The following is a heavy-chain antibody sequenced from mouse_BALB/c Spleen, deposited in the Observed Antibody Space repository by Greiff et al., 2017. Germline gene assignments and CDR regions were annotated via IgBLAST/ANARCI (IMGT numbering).Heavy chain of an antibody. V-gene: IGHV3-2*02. CDR2: ISYSGST. CDR1: GYSITSDYA. D-gene: IGHD2-10*02. CDR3: AREGYGNYEDYAMDY. J-gene: IGHJ4*01. Sequence: EVQLQESGPGLVKPSQSLSLTCTVTGYSITSDYAWNWIRQFPGNKLEWMGYISYSGSTSYNPSLKSRISITRDTSKNQFFLQLNSVTTEDTATYYCAREGYGNYEDYAMDYWGQGTSVTVSS.